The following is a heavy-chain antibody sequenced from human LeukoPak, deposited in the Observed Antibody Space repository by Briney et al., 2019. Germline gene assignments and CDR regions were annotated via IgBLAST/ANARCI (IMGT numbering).Heavy chain of an antibody. CDR2: ISAYNGNT. Sequence: ASVKVSCKASGYTFTSYGISWVRQAPGQGLEWMGWISAYNGNTNYAQKLQGRVTMTTDTSTSTAYMELRSLRSDDTAVYYCARWFTMVRGASDAFDIWGQGTMVTVSS. J-gene: IGHJ3*02. D-gene: IGHD3-10*01. V-gene: IGHV1-18*01. CDR3: ARWFTMVRGASDAFDI. CDR1: GYTFTSYG.